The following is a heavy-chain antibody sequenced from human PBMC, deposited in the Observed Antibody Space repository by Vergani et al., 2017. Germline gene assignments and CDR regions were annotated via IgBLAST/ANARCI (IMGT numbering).Heavy chain of an antibody. CDR3: AREGCSTSCQYYYYYYYMDV. Sequence: QVQLQESGPGLVKPSETLSLTCTVSGGSISSYYWSWIRQPPGKGLEWIGRIYTSGSTNYNPSLKSRGTISVDTSTNQFSLKLSSVTAADTAVYYCAREGCSTSCQYYYYYYYMDVWGKGTTVTVSS. CDR2: IYTSGST. CDR1: GGSISSYY. J-gene: IGHJ6*03. V-gene: IGHV4-4*08. D-gene: IGHD2-2*01.